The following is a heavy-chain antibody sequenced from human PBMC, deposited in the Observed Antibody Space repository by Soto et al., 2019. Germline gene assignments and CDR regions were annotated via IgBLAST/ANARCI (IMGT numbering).Heavy chain of an antibody. CDR2: INENGGST. CDR1: GFTFSTYV. V-gene: IGHV3-64D*08. D-gene: IGHD5-12*01. CDR3: VRKAVATMSYFDF. J-gene: IGHJ4*02. Sequence: PGGSLRLSCSASGFTFSTYVMHWVRQAPGKGLEYVSAINENGGSTYYADSVKGRFTISRDNSKNTLYLQMSSLRAEDTAVYYCVRKAVATMSYFDFWGQGTRVTVSS.